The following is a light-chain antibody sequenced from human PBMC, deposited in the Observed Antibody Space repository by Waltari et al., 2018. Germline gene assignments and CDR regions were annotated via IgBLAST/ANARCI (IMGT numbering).Light chain of an antibody. CDR3: QSYDNRNHWV. CDR2: EDN. V-gene: IGLV6-57*01. CDR1: SGSIATNY. Sequence: NFMLTQPLSVSESPGKTVTISCTRSSGSIATNYVQWYQQRPFSSPTAVIYEDNQRPSGVPDRFSGSIDSSSNSASLTISGLKTEDEADYYCQSYDNRNHWVFGGGTKLTVL. J-gene: IGLJ3*02.